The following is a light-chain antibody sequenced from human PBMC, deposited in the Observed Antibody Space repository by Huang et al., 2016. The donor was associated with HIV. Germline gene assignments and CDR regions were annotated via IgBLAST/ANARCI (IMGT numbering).Light chain of an antibody. CDR3: QQYYHWPQT. CDR1: QSINSK. CDR2: CAS. V-gene: IGKV3-15*01. Sequence: EIVLTQYPATLSVSPGERATLSCRASQSINSKLAWYQQKYGPAPRLLLSCASTRARVIPARFSGSGSRTEFTLTISILQSEDFAVYYCQQYYHWPQTFGQGTKVEIK. J-gene: IGKJ1*01.